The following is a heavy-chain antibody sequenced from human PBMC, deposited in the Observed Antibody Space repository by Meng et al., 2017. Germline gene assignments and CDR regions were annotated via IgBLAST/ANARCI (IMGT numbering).Heavy chain of an antibody. CDR3: ARVVGDCASCYKGWFDP. Sequence: QVQLPASGPRLVRPSQPLSLTCTVSGASISSAVFWIWIRQPPGKDLEWIGYISYSGATHYNPSLKSRLTISVDTAKNQFSLSLSSVTAADTAVYYCARVVGDCASCYKGWFDPWGQGTLVTVSS. D-gene: IGHD2-2*02. J-gene: IGHJ5*02. CDR2: ISYSGAT. V-gene: IGHV4-30-4*01. CDR1: GASISSAVF.